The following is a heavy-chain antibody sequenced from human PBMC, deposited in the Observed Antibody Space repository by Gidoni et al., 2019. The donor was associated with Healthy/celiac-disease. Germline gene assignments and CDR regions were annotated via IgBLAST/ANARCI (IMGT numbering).Heavy chain of an antibody. V-gene: IGHV4-31*03. J-gene: IGHJ2*01. CDR1: GGSISSGGYY. D-gene: IGHD3-10*01. Sequence: QVQLQESGPGLVTPSQTLSLTCTVSGGSISSGGYYWSWIRQHPGKGLEWIGYIYYSGSTYYNPSLKSRVTISVDTSKNQFSLKLSSVTAADTAVYYCARVNHGSEYWYFDLWGRGTLVTVSS. CDR3: ARVNHGSEYWYFDL. CDR2: IYYSGST.